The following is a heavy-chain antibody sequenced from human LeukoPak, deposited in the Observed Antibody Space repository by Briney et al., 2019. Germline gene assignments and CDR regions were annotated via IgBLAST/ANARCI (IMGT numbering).Heavy chain of an antibody. CDR1: GFTFSSYA. Sequence: PGGSLRLSCAASGFTFSSYAMHWVRQAPGKGLDWVAVISYDGSSQYYADSVKGRFTISRDNSKNTLYLQMNSLRAEDTAVYYCARDHHAVTTSIHYWGQGTLVTVSS. CDR3: ARDHHAVTTSIHY. V-gene: IGHV3-30-3*01. CDR2: ISYDGSSQ. D-gene: IGHD4-17*01. J-gene: IGHJ4*02.